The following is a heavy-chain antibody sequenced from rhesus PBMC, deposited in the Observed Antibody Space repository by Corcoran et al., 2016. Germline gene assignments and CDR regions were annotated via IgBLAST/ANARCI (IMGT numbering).Heavy chain of an antibody. Sequence: EVQLVETGGGLVQPGGSLRLSCAASGFTFSSYGMSWVRPALGKGLEGVSGVSYTGGSPYNADSVKGRFTFSRDNSKNTLSLQMNSLRAEDTAVYYCAKATPWAAATYGLDSWGQGVVVTVSS. CDR1: GFTFSSYG. V-gene: IGHV3S5*01. J-gene: IGHJ6*01. D-gene: IGHD6-43*01. CDR3: AKATPWAAATYGLDS. CDR2: VSYTGGSP.